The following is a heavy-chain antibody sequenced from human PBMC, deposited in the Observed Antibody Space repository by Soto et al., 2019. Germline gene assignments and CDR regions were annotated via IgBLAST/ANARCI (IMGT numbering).Heavy chain of an antibody. CDR2: IYYSGST. V-gene: IGHV4-31*03. J-gene: IGHJ4*02. Sequence: SETLSLTCTVSGGSISSGGYYWSWIRQHPGKGLEWIGYIYYSGSTYYNPSLKSRVTISVDTSKNQFSLKLSSVTAADTAVYYCARSIAYGGVFDYWGQGTLVTVSS. D-gene: IGHD4-17*01. CDR3: ARSIAYGGVFDY. CDR1: GGSISSGGYY.